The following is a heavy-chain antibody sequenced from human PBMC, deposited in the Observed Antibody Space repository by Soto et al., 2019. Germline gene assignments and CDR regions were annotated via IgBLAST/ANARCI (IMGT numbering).Heavy chain of an antibody. Sequence: LRLSCTVSGFAFNNYGINWVRQAPGKGLEWVSSISKSDYTYYSDSVKGRFTISRDNAKNSVSLQMDTLRVEDTAVYYCAREDSIIIPAVSDFWGQGTLVTVSS. J-gene: IGHJ4*02. CDR2: ISKSDYT. V-gene: IGHV3-21*01. D-gene: IGHD2-2*01. CDR1: GFAFNNYG. CDR3: AREDSIIIPAVSDF.